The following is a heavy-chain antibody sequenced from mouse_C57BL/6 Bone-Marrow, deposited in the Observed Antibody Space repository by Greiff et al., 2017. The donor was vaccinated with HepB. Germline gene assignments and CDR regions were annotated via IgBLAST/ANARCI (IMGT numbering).Heavy chain of an antibody. CDR1: GYTFTDYE. V-gene: IGHV1-15*01. CDR3: TRWARRRGAMDY. D-gene: IGHD1-2*01. CDR2: IDPETGGT. J-gene: IGHJ4*01. Sequence: VQLQQSGAELVRPGASVTLSCKASGYTFTDYEMHWVKQTPVHGLEWIGAIDPETGGTAYNQKFKGKAILTADKSSSTAYMELRSLTSEDSAVYYCTRWARRRGAMDYWGQGTSVTVSS.